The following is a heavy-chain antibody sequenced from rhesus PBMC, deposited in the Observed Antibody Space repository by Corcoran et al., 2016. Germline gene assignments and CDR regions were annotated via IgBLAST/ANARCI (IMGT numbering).Heavy chain of an antibody. CDR3: AKGLGDS. V-gene: IGHV3S42*01. J-gene: IGHJ6*01. CDR2: VSSGWGTT. Sequence: EVQLVESGGGLAKPGGSLRLSCAASGFPLHSSGMNWGRQIPVKGLEWISGVSSGWGTTYYADSVKGRFTISRDNSKNMFSLQMNSLRADDTAVYYCAKGLGDSWGQGVVVTVSS. CDR1: GFPLHSSG.